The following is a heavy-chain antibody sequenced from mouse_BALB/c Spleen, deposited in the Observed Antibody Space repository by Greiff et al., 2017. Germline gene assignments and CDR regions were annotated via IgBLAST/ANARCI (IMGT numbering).Heavy chain of an antibody. V-gene: IGHV5-6-5*01. CDR2: ISSGGST. D-gene: IGHD2-3*01. CDR3: ARWLLRAWFAY. J-gene: IGHJ3*01. CDR1: GFTFSSYG. Sequence: EVQGVESGGGLVQPGGSLKLSCAASGFTFSSYGMSWVRQTPDKRLELVATISSGGSTYYPDSVKGRFTISRDNARNILYLQMSSLRSEDTAMYYCARWLLRAWFAYWGQGTLVTVSA.